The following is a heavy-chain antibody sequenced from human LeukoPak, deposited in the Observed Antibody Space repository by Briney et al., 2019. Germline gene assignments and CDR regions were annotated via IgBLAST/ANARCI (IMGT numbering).Heavy chain of an antibody. D-gene: IGHD2-8*01. CDR2: IRRRAYGGAA. CDR1: GFAFDDFA. J-gene: IGHJ4*02. Sequence: PGGSLRHSYTTSGFAFDDFAMSWVRQPAGKGLEWVGFIRRRAYGGAAEYAASVKGRFIISRDDSKGIAYLQMNSLKTEDTAVYYCSRNGLVDFDYWGQGSRVIVSP. V-gene: IGHV3-49*04. CDR3: SRNGLVDFDY.